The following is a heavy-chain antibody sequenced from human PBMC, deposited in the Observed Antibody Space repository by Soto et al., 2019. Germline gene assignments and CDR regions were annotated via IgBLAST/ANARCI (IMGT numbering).Heavy chain of an antibody. J-gene: IGHJ5*02. CDR1: GYSFTSYW. V-gene: IGHV5-51*01. D-gene: IGHD6-19*01. CDR2: IYPGDSDT. Sequence: GESLKISCKGSGYSFTSYWIGWVRQMPGKGLEWMGIIYPGDSDTSYSPSFQGQVTISADKSISTACLQWSSLTASDTAMYYCAGHSTYSSGWYWFDPWGQGTLVTVSS. CDR3: AGHSTYSSGWYWFDP.